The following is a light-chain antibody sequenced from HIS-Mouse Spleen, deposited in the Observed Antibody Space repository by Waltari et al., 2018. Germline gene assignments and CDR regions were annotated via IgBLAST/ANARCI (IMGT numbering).Light chain of an antibody. J-gene: IGLJ2*01. CDR3: YSTDSSGNHRV. V-gene: IGLV3-10*01. CDR1: ALPNKN. Sequence: SYELPQPPTVSVSPGQTARITCTVNALPNKNAYWYQQKSGQAPVLVIYEDSKRPSGIPERFSGSSSGTMATLTISGAQVEDEADYHCYSTDSSGNHRVFGGGTKLTVL. CDR2: EDS.